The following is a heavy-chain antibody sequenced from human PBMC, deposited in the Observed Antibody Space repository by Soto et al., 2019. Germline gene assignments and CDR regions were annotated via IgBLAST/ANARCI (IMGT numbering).Heavy chain of an antibody. J-gene: IGHJ4*02. CDR1: GGSISSYY. CDR2: IYYSGST. D-gene: IGHD3-22*01. CDR3: ASSGLEYYYDSSGYSRGPNFDY. V-gene: IGHV4-59*08. Sequence: TLSLTCTVSGGSISSYYWSWIRQPPGKGLEWNGYIYYSGSTYYNPSLKSRVTISVDTSKNQFSLKLSSVTAADTAVYYCASSGLEYYYDSSGYSRGPNFDYWGQGTLVTVSS.